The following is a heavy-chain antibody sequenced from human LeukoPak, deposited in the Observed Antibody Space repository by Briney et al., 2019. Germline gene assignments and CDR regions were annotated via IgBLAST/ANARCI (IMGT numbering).Heavy chain of an antibody. V-gene: IGHV1-2*02. CDR1: GYTFTGYY. CDR2: INPNSGGT. J-gene: IGHJ1*01. CDR3: ASEHDSSGYYDRFQH. D-gene: IGHD3-22*01. Sequence: GASVKVSCKASGYTFTGYYMHWVRQAPGQGLEWMGWINPNSGGTNYAQKFQGRVTMTRDTSISTAYMELSRLRSDETAVYYCASEHDSSGYYDRFQHWGQGTLVTVSS.